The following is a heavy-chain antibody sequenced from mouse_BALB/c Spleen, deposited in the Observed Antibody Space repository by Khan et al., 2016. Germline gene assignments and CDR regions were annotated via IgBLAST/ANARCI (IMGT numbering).Heavy chain of an antibody. D-gene: IGHD2-1*01. CDR1: GYTFTSYW. CDR3: ARWGYGNYDY. Sequence: QIQLVQSGAELAKPGASVKMSCKASGYTFTSYWMHWVKQRPGQGLEWIGYINPSTGYTEYNQKFKDKATLTADKSSSTAYMQLSSLTSEDSAVYYCARWGYGNYDYWGQGTTLTVSS. J-gene: IGHJ2*01. CDR2: INPSTGYT. V-gene: IGHV1-7*01.